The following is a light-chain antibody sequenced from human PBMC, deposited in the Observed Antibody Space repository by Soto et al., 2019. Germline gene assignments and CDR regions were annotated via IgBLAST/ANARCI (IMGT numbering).Light chain of an antibody. V-gene: IGKV3D-20*02. Sequence: EVVLTQSPGTLSLSPGERATLSCRASQSVSSSYLAWYQQKPGQAPRLLIYGASSRATGIPDRFSGSGSGTDFTLTTSRLEPEDFAVYYCQQRSSWPLTFGGGTKVDI. J-gene: IGKJ4*01. CDR2: GAS. CDR1: QSVSSSY. CDR3: QQRSSWPLT.